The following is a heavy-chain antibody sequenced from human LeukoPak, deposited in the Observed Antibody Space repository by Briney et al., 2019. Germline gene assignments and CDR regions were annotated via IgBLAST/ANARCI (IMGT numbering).Heavy chain of an antibody. CDR3: ARGPAVAGLDY. CDR2: INTNTGNP. Sequence: ASVKVSCKASGYTFTSYGISWVRQAPGQGLEWMGWINTNTGNPTYAQGFTGRFVFSLDTSVSTAYLQISSLKAEDTAVYYCARGPAVAGLDYWGQGTLVTVSS. V-gene: IGHV7-4-1*02. CDR1: GYTFTSYG. D-gene: IGHD6-19*01. J-gene: IGHJ4*02.